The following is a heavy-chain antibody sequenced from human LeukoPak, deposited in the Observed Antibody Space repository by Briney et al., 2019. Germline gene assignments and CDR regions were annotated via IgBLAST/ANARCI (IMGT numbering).Heavy chain of an antibody. J-gene: IGHJ4*02. CDR2: ISSSGSTI. CDR1: GFTFSDYY. V-gene: IGHV3-11*04. Sequence: GGSMRLSCSASGFTFSDYYMSWIRQAPGKGLEWLSYISSSGSTIYYADSVKGRFTISRDNAKSSLYLQMTSLRAEDTAVYYCARGHDYGDYWGQGTLVTVSS. CDR3: ARGHDYGDY.